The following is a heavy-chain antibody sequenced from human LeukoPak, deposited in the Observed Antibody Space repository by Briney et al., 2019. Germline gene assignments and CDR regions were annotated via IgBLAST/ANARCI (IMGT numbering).Heavy chain of an antibody. Sequence: SVKVSCKASGGTFSSYAISWVRQAPGQGLEWMGGIIPIFGTANYAQKFQGRVTITADESTSTAYMELSSLRSEDTAVYYCASQGYCSGGSCYIDFDYWGQGTLVTVSS. CDR1: GGTFSSYA. V-gene: IGHV1-69*13. CDR3: ASQGYCSGGSCYIDFDY. D-gene: IGHD2-15*01. J-gene: IGHJ4*02. CDR2: IIPIFGTA.